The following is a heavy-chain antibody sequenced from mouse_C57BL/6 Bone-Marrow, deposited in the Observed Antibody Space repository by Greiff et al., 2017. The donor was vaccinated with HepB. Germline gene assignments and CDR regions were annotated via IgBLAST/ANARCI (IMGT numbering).Heavy chain of an antibody. CDR1: GFTFSDYY. CDR2: ISNGGGST. J-gene: IGHJ4*01. D-gene: IGHD3-2*02. CDR3: ARHPDSSGPHYYAMDY. Sequence: EVKVVDSGGGLVQPGGSLKLSCAASGFTFSDYYMYWVRQTPEKRLEWVAYISNGGGSTYYPDTVKGRFTISRDNAKNTLYLQMSRLKSEDTAMYYCARHPDSSGPHYYAMDYWGQGTSVTVSS. V-gene: IGHV5-12*01.